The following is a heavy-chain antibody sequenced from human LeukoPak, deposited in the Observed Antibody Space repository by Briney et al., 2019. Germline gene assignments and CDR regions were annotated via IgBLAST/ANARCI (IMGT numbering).Heavy chain of an antibody. CDR3: AREDSSSWSFDY. CDR1: GFTFSSYA. V-gene: IGHV3-30-3*01. J-gene: IGHJ4*02. D-gene: IGHD6-13*01. Sequence: GGSLRLSCAASGFTFSSYAMHWVRQAPGKGLEWVAVISYDGSNKYYADSVKGRFTISRDNSKSTLYLQMNSLRAEDTAVYYCAREDSSSWSFDYWGQGTLVTVSS. CDR2: ISYDGSNK.